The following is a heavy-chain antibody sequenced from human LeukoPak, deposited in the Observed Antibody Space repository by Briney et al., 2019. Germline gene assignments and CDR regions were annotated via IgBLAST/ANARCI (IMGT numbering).Heavy chain of an antibody. J-gene: IGHJ4*02. CDR1: GFTFSSYG. CDR2: ISYDGSNK. D-gene: IGHD5-24*01. Sequence: GGSLRLSCAASGFTFSSYGMHWVRQAPGEGLEWVAVISYDGSNKYYANSVKGRFTISRDNSKNTLYLQMNSLRAEDTAVYYCAKEGGYKRNYFDYWGQGTLVTVSS. CDR3: AKEGGYKRNYFDY. V-gene: IGHV3-30*18.